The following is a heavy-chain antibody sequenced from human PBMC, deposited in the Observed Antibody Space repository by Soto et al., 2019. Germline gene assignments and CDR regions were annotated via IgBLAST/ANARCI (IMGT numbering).Heavy chain of an antibody. J-gene: IGHJ6*01. D-gene: IGHD3-3*01. CDR2: IIPIFGTA. V-gene: IGHV1-69*06. CDR1: GGTVSSYA. Sequence: SSVKVSCKASGGTVSSYAISWVRQAPGQGLEWMGWIIPIFGTANYAQKFQGRVTITEDKSTRTAYMELRSLRSEDTAVYYCARASYDFWSGYYPLYYYYGMDVWGQGTTVPVSS. CDR3: ARASYDFWSGYYPLYYYYGMDV.